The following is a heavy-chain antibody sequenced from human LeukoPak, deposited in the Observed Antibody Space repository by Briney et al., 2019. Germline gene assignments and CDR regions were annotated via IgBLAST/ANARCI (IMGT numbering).Heavy chain of an antibody. CDR3: ARGLYDSSAYYFDC. Sequence: PGGSLRLSCAASGFTFSDHYMDWVRQAPGKGLEWVGRSRNKANTYTTEYAASVKSRFTISRDDSKNSLYLRMNSLKTEDRAMYYCARGLYDSSAYYFDCWGQGTLVTVSS. CDR1: GFTFSDHY. V-gene: IGHV3-72*01. J-gene: IGHJ4*02. D-gene: IGHD3-22*01. CDR2: SRNKANTYTT.